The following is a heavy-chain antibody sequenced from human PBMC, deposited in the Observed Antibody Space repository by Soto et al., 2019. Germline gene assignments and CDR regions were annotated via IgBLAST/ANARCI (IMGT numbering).Heavy chain of an antibody. D-gene: IGHD4-4*01. CDR3: ARDDSNYGGTLAPEYYYYYYGMDV. CDR1: GFTFSSYS. J-gene: IGHJ6*02. V-gene: IGHV3-21*01. Sequence: GGSLRLSCAASGFTFSSYSMNWVRQAPGKGLEWVSSISSSSSYIYYADSVKGRFTISRDNAKNSLYLQMNSLRAEDTAVYYCARDDSNYGGTLAPEYYYYYYGMDVWGQGTTVTVSS. CDR2: ISSSSSYI.